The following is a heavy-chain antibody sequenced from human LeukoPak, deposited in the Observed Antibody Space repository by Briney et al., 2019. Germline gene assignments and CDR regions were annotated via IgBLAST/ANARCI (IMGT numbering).Heavy chain of an antibody. CDR1: GGSISPYY. CDR3: AGGGDMSARTDY. CDR2: IYYSGST. V-gene: IGHV4-59*08. Sequence: PSETLSLTCTVSGGSISPYYWSWIRQPPGKGLEWIGYIYYSGSTNYNPSLKSRVTISVDTSKNQFSLGLNSVTAADTAVYYCAGGGDMSARTDYWGQGTLVTVSS. D-gene: IGHD6-6*01. J-gene: IGHJ4*02.